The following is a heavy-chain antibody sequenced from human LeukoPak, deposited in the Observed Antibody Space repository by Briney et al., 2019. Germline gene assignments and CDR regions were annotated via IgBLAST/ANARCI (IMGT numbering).Heavy chain of an antibody. D-gene: IGHD6-13*01. Sequence: SETLSLTCTVSGYSISSGYYWGWIRQPPGKGLEWIGNIYHSGSTYYNPSLKSRVTISVDMSKNQFSLKLSSVTAADTAVYYCARGSSSWDEYYYYYYMDVWGKGTTVTVSS. CDR1: GYSISSGYY. CDR2: IYHSGST. CDR3: ARGSSSWDEYYYYYYMDV. J-gene: IGHJ6*03. V-gene: IGHV4-38-2*02.